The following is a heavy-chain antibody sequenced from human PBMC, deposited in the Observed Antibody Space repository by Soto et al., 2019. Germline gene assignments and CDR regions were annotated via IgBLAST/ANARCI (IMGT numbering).Heavy chain of an antibody. Sequence: SETLSLTCVVYSGSFNNFYWSWIRQPPGKGLEWIGEINHSGSTNSNPSLTSRVTITLDKSKNQFSLKLTSVTAADTAVYYCGLFYYYYGMDVWGQGTTVT. CDR3: GLFYYYYGMDV. V-gene: IGHV4-34*01. CDR2: INHSGST. J-gene: IGHJ6*02. CDR1: SGSFNNFY.